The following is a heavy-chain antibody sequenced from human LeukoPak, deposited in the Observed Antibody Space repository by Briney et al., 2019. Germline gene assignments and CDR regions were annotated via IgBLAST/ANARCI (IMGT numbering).Heavy chain of an antibody. D-gene: IGHD3-3*01. Sequence: GGSLRLSCAASGFTVSSNYMSWVRQAPGKGLEWVSVIYSGGSTYYADSVKGRFTISRDNSKNTLYLQMNSLRAEDTAVYYCAKLYDFWSGYPDYWGQGTLVTVSS. V-gene: IGHV3-53*05. CDR1: GFTVSSNY. CDR3: AKLYDFWSGYPDY. J-gene: IGHJ4*02. CDR2: IYSGGST.